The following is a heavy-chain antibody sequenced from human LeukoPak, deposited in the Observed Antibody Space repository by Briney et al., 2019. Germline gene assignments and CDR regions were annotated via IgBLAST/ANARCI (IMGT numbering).Heavy chain of an antibody. CDR3: ARVILGTYGLDY. CDR2: IAGGAGAI. D-gene: IGHD3-10*01. CDR1: GFTFSDYY. J-gene: IGHJ4*02. V-gene: IGHV3-11*01. Sequence: GGSLRISCAASGFTFSDYYMIWIRQSPGKGLEWVSYIAGGAGAISYADSVKGRFTISRDNAKDSLYLQMDSLRADDTAIYYCARVILGTYGLDYWGQGTLVTVSS.